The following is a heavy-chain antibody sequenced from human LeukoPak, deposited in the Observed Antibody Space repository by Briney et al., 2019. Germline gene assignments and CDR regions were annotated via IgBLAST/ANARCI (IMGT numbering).Heavy chain of an antibody. D-gene: IGHD3-10*01. CDR3: ARHVSGVRGRRTDY. J-gene: IGHJ4*02. Sequence: SETLSLTCTVSGGSISSSSYYWGWIRQPPGKGLEWIGSIYYSGSTNYNPSLKSRVTISVDTSKNQFSLKLSSVTAADTAVYYCARHVSGVRGRRTDYWGQGTLVTVSS. V-gene: IGHV4-39*01. CDR2: IYYSGST. CDR1: GGSISSSSYY.